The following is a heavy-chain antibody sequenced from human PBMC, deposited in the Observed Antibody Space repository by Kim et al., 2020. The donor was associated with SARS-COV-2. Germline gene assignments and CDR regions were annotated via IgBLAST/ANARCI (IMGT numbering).Heavy chain of an antibody. CDR2: ITGSGTYT. CDR3: ARDRQFDFWTGYYCFDY. Sequence: GGSLRLSCAASGFTFRSYAMAWVRQAPGKGLEWVSAITGSGTYTYYADSVQGRFTISRDNSRNTLSLQMNSLRAEDTAVYYCARDRQFDFWTGYYCFDY. V-gene: IGHV3-23*01. CDR1: GFTFRSYA. J-gene: IGHJ4*01. D-gene: IGHD3-3*01.